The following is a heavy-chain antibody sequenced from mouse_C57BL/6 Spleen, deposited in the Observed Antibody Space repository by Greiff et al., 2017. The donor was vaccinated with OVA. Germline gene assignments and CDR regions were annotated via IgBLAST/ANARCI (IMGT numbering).Heavy chain of an antibody. CDR1: GYTFTSYW. Sequence: QVQLQQPGAKLVKPGASVKLSCKASGYTFTSYWMHWVKQRPGRGLEWIGRIDPNSGGTKYNEKFKSKATLTVDKPSSTAYMQLSSLTSEDSAVYYCARSPHYYSNWYFDVWGTGTTVTVSS. CDR3: ARSPHYYSNWYFDV. D-gene: IGHD2-5*01. J-gene: IGHJ1*03. CDR2: IDPNSGGT. V-gene: IGHV1-72*01.